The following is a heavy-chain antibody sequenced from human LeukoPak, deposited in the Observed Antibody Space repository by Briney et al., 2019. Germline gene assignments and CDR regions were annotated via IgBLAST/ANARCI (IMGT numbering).Heavy chain of an antibody. CDR1: GFTVSSNY. Sequence: GGSLRLSCAASGFTVSSNYMSWVRQAPGKGLEWVTVIYSGGSTYYADSVKGRFTISRDNSKNTLYLQMNSLRAEDTAVYYCARTYYYDSSGYYFLDAFDIWGQGTMVTVSS. D-gene: IGHD3-22*01. CDR2: IYSGGST. CDR3: ARTYYYDSSGYYFLDAFDI. V-gene: IGHV3-66*01. J-gene: IGHJ3*02.